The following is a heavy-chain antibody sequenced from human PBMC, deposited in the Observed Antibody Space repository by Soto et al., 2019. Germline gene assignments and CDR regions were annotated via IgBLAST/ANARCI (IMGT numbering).Heavy chain of an antibody. CDR2: INHSGST. J-gene: IGHJ6*02. Sequence: SETLSLTCAVYGGSFSGYYWSWIRQPPGKGLEWIGEINHSGSTNYNPSLKSRVTISVDTSKNQFSLKLSSVTAADTAVYYCGRRPFWSGYYPYYYYYGMDVWGQGTTVTVSS. V-gene: IGHV4-34*01. CDR3: GRRPFWSGYYPYYYYYGMDV. CDR1: GGSFSGYY. D-gene: IGHD3-3*01.